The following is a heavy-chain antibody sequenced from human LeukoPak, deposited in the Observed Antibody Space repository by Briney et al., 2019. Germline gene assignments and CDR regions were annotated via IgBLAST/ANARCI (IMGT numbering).Heavy chain of an antibody. D-gene: IGHD2-21*02. V-gene: IGHV1-46*01. CDR1: GYTFTSYY. J-gene: IGHJ3*02. Sequence: ASVKVSCKASGYTFTSYYIHWVRQAPGQGLEWMGIINPSGGSTSYAQKFQGRVTMTRDMSTSTVYMELSSLRSEDTAVYYCARTVGTYCGGDCYPLGAFDIWGQGTMVTVSS. CDR3: ARTVGTYCGGDCYPLGAFDI. CDR2: INPSGGST.